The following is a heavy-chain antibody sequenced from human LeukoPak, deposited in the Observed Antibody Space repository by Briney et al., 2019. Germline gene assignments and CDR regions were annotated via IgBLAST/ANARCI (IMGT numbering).Heavy chain of an antibody. J-gene: IGHJ4*02. D-gene: IGHD1-26*01. V-gene: IGHV3-72*01. Sequence: GGSLRLSCAASGFTFSDHYMDWVRQAPGKWLELVGRIRNKANSYTTEYAASVKCKFIISRDDSKNSLYLRMTSLKTEDTGVYYCARVGIVGATGYFDNWGQGTLVTVSS. CDR1: GFTFSDHY. CDR2: IRNKANSYTT. CDR3: ARVGIVGATGYFDN.